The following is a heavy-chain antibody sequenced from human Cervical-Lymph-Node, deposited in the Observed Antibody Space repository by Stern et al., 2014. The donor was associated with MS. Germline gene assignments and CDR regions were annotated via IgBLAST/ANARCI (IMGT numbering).Heavy chain of an antibody. CDR2: IWYDGSNE. CDR1: GFTFSSYG. D-gene: IGHD4-23*01. Sequence: VQLLESGGGVVQPGRSLRLSCAASGFTFSSYGMHWVRQAPGKGLEWVAVIWYDGSNEYYADSVKGRFTISRDNSKNTLYLQMNSLRAEDTAVYYCAREGGNTAEYFQHWGQGTLVTVSS. CDR3: AREGGNTAEYFQH. J-gene: IGHJ1*01. V-gene: IGHV3-33*01.